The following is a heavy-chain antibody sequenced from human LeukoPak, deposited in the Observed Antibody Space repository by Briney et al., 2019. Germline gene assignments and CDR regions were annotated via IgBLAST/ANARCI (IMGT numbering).Heavy chain of an antibody. J-gene: IGHJ4*02. CDR2: ISWNSGSI. V-gene: IGHV3-9*01. Sequence: GRSLRLSCAASGFTFDDYAMHWVRQVPGKGLEWVSGISWNSGSIGYADSVKGRFTISRDNAKNSLYLQMNSLRAEDTALYYCAKDNGYYGSGSYLDYWGQGTLVTVSS. CDR1: GFTFDDYA. CDR3: AKDNGYYGSGSYLDY. D-gene: IGHD3-10*01.